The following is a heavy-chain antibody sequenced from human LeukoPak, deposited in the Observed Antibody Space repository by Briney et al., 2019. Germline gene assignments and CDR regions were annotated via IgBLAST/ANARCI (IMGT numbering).Heavy chain of an antibody. V-gene: IGHV4-39*07. CDR3: AKSNGYGLIDI. J-gene: IGHJ3*02. Sequence: SETLSLTCTVSSGSISTSNYYWGWVRQPPGKARVWFGNIFYSGSTYYSPSLKIRVTISLDTSRNQFSLKLNSVTAADTAVYYCAKSNGYGLIDIGGQGTMVSVSS. CDR1: SGSISTSNYY. CDR2: IFYSGST. D-gene: IGHD3-22*01.